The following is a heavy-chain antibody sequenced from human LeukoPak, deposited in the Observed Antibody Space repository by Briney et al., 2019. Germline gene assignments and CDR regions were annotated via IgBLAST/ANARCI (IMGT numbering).Heavy chain of an antibody. CDR1: GFTFSSYA. J-gene: IGHJ4*02. Sequence: GGSLRLSCAASGFTFSSYAMTWVRQAPDKGLEWVSAISGSDGSTYYADSVKGRFTISRDDSQNTLYLQMNSLRAEDTAVYYCAKDVYGDYGGLDYWGQGTLVTVSS. V-gene: IGHV3-23*01. CDR2: ISGSDGST. CDR3: AKDVYGDYGGLDY. D-gene: IGHD4-17*01.